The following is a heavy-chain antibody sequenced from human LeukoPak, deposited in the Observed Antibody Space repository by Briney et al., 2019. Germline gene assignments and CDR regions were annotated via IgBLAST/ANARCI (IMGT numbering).Heavy chain of an antibody. Sequence: PGGSLRLSCAASGFTFSSYSMNWVRQAPGKGLEWVSSISSSSSYIYYAGSVKGRFTISRDNAKNSLYLQMNSLRAEDTAVYYCAKTTNFRSSRFFYYFDYWGQGTLVTVSS. D-gene: IGHD3-3*01. J-gene: IGHJ4*02. V-gene: IGHV3-21*04. CDR3: AKTTNFRSSRFFYYFDY. CDR2: ISSSSSYI. CDR1: GFTFSSYS.